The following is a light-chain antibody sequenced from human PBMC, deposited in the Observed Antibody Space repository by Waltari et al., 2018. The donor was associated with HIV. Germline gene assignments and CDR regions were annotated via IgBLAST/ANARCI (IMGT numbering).Light chain of an antibody. J-gene: IGKJ4*01. V-gene: IGKV3-20*01. CDR3: QQYGSSPLT. CDR1: QSVSRKS. Sequence: EIVLTRSTGTLSLSPGERATLYCRASQSVSRKSLAWYQQKAGQPPRLLIYGASSRNTGIPDRFSGIGSGTDFTLIINGLEPEDSAVYHCQQYGSSPLTYGGGTKVEIK. CDR2: GAS.